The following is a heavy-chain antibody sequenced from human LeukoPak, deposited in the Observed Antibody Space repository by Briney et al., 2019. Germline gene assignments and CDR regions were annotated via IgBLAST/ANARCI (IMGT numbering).Heavy chain of an antibody. J-gene: IGHJ2*01. D-gene: IGHD2-21*02. CDR1: GYTFTSYY. CDR3: ARTTIVVVTAIDWYFDL. CDR2: INPSGGST. V-gene: IGHV1-46*01. Sequence: GASVKVSCKASGYTFTSYYMHWVRQAPGQGLEWMGIINPSGGSTSYAQKFQGRVTMTRDTSTSTAYMELSSLRSEDTAVYYCARTTIVVVTAIDWYFDLWGRGTLVTVSS.